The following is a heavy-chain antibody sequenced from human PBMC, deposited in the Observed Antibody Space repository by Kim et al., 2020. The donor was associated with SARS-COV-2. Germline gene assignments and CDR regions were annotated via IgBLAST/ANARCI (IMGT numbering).Heavy chain of an antibody. CDR2: IFYSGRA. J-gene: IGHJ3*02. CDR1: GGSISSSGYC. Sequence: SETLSLTCTVSGGSISSSGYCWSWIRQHPGKGLEWIGYIFYSGRAHYNPPLKSRVTILPDTSKNQLSLNLKSVTAADTAVYYCARYCSSASCYPNAFDIWGQGTMVTVSS. V-gene: IGHV4-31*03. D-gene: IGHD2-2*01. CDR3: ARYCSSASCYPNAFDI.